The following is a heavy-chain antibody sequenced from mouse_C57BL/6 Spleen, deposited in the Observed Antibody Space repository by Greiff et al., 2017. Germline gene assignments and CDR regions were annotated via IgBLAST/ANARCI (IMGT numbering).Heavy chain of an antibody. D-gene: IGHD1-1*01. CDR2: ISSGGSYT. CDR1: GFTFSSYG. V-gene: IGHV5-6*02. J-gene: IGHJ4*01. CDR3: ARPLRYAMDY. Sequence: DVKLVESGGDLVKPGGSLKLSCAASGFTFSSYGMSWVRQTPDKRLEWVATISSGGSYTYYPDSVKGRFTISRDNAKNTLYLQMSSLKSEDTAMYYCARPLRYAMDYWGQGTSVTVSS.